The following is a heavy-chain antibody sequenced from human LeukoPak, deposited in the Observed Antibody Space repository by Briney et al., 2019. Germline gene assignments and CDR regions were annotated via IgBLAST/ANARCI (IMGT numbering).Heavy chain of an antibody. J-gene: IGHJ5*02. CDR2: IIPILGTA. Sequence: GASVKVSCKASGGTFSSYAISWVRQAPGQGLEWMGGIIPILGTANYAQKFQGRVTITTDESTSTAYMELSSLRSEDTAVYYCARDPYDSSGYYHWFDPWGQGTLVTVSS. D-gene: IGHD3-22*01. CDR3: ARDPYDSSGYYHWFDP. V-gene: IGHV1-69*05. CDR1: GGTFSSYA.